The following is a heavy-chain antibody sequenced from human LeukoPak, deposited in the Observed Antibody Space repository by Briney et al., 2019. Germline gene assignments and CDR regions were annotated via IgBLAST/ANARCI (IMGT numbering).Heavy chain of an antibody. CDR2: ISSSGSTI. CDR3: ARDPDYDILTGYYRGGTYFDY. Sequence: PGGSLRLSCAASGFTFSSYEMNWVRQAPGKGLEWVSYISSSGSTIYYADSVKGRFTISRDNAKNSLYLQMNSLRAEDTAVYYCARDPDYDILTGYYRGGTYFDYWGQGTLVTVSS. D-gene: IGHD3-9*01. V-gene: IGHV3-48*03. CDR1: GFTFSSYE. J-gene: IGHJ4*02.